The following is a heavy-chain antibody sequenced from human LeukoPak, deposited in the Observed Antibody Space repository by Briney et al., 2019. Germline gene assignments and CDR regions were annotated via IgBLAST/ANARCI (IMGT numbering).Heavy chain of an antibody. J-gene: IGHJ4*02. CDR1: GDSVSSGSYF. CDR3: ARGDYGDYVV. CDR2: VYSTGST. Sequence: SQTLSLTCTVSGDSVSSGSYFWSWIRQPAGKGLDWIGRVYSTGSTNYNPSLKSRVTISVDTSKNQFSLKVSSVTAADTAVYYCARGDYGDYVVWGQGTLVTVSS. D-gene: IGHD4-17*01. V-gene: IGHV4-61*02.